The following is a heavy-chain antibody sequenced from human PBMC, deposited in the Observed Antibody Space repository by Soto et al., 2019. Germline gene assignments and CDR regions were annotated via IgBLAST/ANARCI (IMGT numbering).Heavy chain of an antibody. CDR3: ARDYEGY. CDR1: GFTFNIYW. D-gene: IGHD5-12*01. CDR2: IKEDGSET. J-gene: IGHJ4*02. Sequence: EVQLVESGGGLVQPGGSLRLSCAASGFTFNIYWMSWVPQAPGKGLEWVANIKEDGSETYYVDSVKGRFTISRDNARNSLFLQMNSLRAEDTALYYCARDYEGYWGQGTLVTVSS. V-gene: IGHV3-7*01.